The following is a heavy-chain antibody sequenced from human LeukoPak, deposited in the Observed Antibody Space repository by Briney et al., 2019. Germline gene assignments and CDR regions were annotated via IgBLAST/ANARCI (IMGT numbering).Heavy chain of an antibody. CDR1: GGSISSYY. CDR3: ARDARSSSHFDY. J-gene: IGHJ4*02. D-gene: IGHD6-6*01. Sequence: SETLSLTCTVSGGSISSYYWSWIRQPPGKGLEWIGYIYYSGSTNYNPSLKSRVTISVDTSKNQFSLKLSSVTAADTAVYYCARDARSSSHFDYWGQGTLVTVSS. CDR2: IYYSGST. V-gene: IGHV4-59*01.